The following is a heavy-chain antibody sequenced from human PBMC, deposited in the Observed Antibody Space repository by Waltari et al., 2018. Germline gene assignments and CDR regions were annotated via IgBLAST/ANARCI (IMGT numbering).Heavy chain of an antibody. CDR1: GGNFDYSS. J-gene: IGHJ4*02. Sequence: VQLVESGGGLVKPGGSLSFSCVAPGGNFDYSSLNWVRQAPGKGLEWFSSISSSSAYIYYADSVKGRFTVSRDNARNSLYLQMNSLRAEDSGLYYCARRFCSGGDCYWIFDFWGQGTLVTISS. V-gene: IGHV3-21*01. D-gene: IGHD2-21*02. CDR3: ARRFCSGGDCYWIFDF. CDR2: ISSSSAYI.